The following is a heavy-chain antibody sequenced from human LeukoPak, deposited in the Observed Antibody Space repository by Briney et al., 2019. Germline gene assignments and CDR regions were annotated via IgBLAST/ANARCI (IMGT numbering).Heavy chain of an antibody. J-gene: IGHJ4*02. Sequence: ASVKVSCKASGYTFTGYYMHWVRQAPGKGLEWMGGFDPEDGETIYAQKFQGRVTMTEDTSTDTAYMELSSLRSEDTAVYYCATDGGSGSYLGYWGQGTLVTVSS. D-gene: IGHD1-26*01. V-gene: IGHV1-24*01. CDR3: ATDGGSGSYLGY. CDR2: FDPEDGET. CDR1: GYTFTGYY.